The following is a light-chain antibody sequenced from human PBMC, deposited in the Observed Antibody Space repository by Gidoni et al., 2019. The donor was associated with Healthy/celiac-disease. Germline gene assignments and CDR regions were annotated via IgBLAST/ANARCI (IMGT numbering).Light chain of an antibody. CDR3: SSYAGRNNLV. Sequence: QSALTQPPSASGSPGQSVTISCTGTSSDVGGYNYVSWYQQHPVKAPKLMIYEVSKRHSGVPDRFSGSKSGNTASLTVSGLQAEDEADYDCSSYAGRNNLVFGVVTKLTVL. J-gene: IGLJ2*01. V-gene: IGLV2-8*01. CDR2: EVS. CDR1: SSDVGGYNY.